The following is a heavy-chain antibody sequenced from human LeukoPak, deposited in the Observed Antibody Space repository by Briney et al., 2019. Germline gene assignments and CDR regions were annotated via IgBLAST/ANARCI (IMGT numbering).Heavy chain of an antibody. J-gene: IGHJ3*02. V-gene: IGHV1-69*06. CDR1: GGTFSSYA. CDR2: IIPIFGTA. D-gene: IGHD5-18*01. Sequence: SVKVSCKASGGTFSSYAISWVRQAPGQGLEGMGGIIPIFGTANYAQKFQGRVTITADKSTSTAYMELSSLRSEDTAVYYCASPGFTAMHTKTAFDIWGQGTMVTVSS. CDR3: ASPGFTAMHTKTAFDI.